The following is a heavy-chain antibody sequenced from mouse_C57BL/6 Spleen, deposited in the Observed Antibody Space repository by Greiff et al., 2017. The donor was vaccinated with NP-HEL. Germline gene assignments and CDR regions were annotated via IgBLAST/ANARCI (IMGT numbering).Heavy chain of an antibody. CDR2: IYPGSGNT. CDR1: GYTFTDYY. D-gene: IGHD2-3*01. J-gene: IGHJ2*01. V-gene: IGHV1-76*01. CDR3: ARYKIYDGYPGDYFDY. Sequence: QVQLQQSGAELVRPGASVKLSCKASGYTFTDYYINWVKQRPGQGLEWIARIYPGSGNTYYNEKFKGKATLTAEKSSSTAYMQLSSLTSEDSAVYFCARYKIYDGYPGDYFDYWGQGTTLTVSS.